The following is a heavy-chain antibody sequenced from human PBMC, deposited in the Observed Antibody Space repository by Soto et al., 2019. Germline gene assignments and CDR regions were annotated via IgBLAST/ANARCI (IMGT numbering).Heavy chain of an antibody. Sequence: QVQLVQSGADVKKPGALVKVSCKASGYNFTSNGISWVRQAPGQGLEWMGWISPHNDRTKYARRFQDRVTMTTETPTSTVYMELGSLRSDDTAVYYCARDLYYSSGRYFDHDAFDIWGQGTVVTVSS. CDR2: ISPHNDRT. J-gene: IGHJ3*02. V-gene: IGHV1-18*01. CDR1: GYNFTSNG. D-gene: IGHD6-19*01. CDR3: ARDLYYSSGRYFDHDAFDI.